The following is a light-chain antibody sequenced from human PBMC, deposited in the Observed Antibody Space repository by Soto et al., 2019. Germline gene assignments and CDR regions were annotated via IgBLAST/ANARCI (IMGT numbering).Light chain of an antibody. Sequence: SYELTQPPSVSVAPGKTATITCGGNNIGSESVHWYQQKPGQAPVLVIYYDSDRPSGIPERFSGSNSGNTATLTIRRVEAGDEADYYCQVWDSSSAHPDWVFGGGTKLTVL. CDR1: NIGSES. CDR2: YDS. V-gene: IGLV3-21*04. CDR3: QVWDSSSAHPDWV. J-gene: IGLJ3*02.